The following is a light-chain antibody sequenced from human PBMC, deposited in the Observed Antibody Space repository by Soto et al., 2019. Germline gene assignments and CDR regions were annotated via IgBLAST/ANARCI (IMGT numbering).Light chain of an antibody. CDR3: QQYNNWPLT. CDR2: GAS. J-gene: IGKJ4*01. Sequence: EVVMTQSPATLSVSPGERATLSCRASQSVSSPLAWYQQKPGQAPSLLIYGASTRATGIPDRFSASGSGTEFALTISSLQSGDFAVYYCQQYNNWPLTFGGGTKVEIK. V-gene: IGKV3-15*01. CDR1: QSVSSP.